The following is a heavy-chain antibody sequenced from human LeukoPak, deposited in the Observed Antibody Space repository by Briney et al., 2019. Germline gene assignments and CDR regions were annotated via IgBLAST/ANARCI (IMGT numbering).Heavy chain of an antibody. J-gene: IGHJ3*02. CDR1: GGSISSYY. V-gene: IGHV4-59*08. D-gene: IGHD3-22*01. CDR2: IYYSGST. Sequence: SETLSLTCTVSGGSISSYYWSWIRQPPGKGLEWIGYIYYSGSTNYNPSLKSRVTISVDTSKNQFSLKLSSVTAADTAVYYYARHGRNYYDSSGYYLEAFDIWGQGTMVTVSS. CDR3: ARHGRNYYDSSGYYLEAFDI.